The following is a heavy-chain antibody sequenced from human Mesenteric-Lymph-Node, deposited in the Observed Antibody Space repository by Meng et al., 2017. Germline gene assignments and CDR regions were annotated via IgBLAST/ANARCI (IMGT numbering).Heavy chain of an antibody. CDR3: VRDVNLDWYFDL. CDR1: GDSVSNNIVA. CDR2: TYYRSTWYN. J-gene: IGHJ2*01. Sequence: SQTLSLTCAISGDSVSNNIVAWHWIRQSPSRGLEWLGRTYYRSTWYNDYAESVKSRITINPDTSKNQIFLHLKSVTPEDTAVYYCVRDVNLDWYFDLWGRGTLVTVSS. V-gene: IGHV6-1*01.